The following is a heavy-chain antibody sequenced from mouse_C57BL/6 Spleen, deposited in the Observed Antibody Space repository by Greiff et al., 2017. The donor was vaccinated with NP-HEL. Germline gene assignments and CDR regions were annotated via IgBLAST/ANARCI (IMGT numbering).Heavy chain of an antibody. V-gene: IGHV1-50*01. D-gene: IGHD1-1*01. CDR2: IDPSDSYT. CDR1: GYTFTSYW. CDR3: AKRGGYYYGSSYGYYYAMDY. J-gene: IGHJ4*01. Sequence: QVQLQQPGAELVKPGASVKLSCKASGYTFTSYWMQWVKQRPGQGLEWIGEIDPSDSYTNYNQKFKGKATLTVDTSSSTAYMQLSSLTSEDSAVYYCAKRGGYYYGSSYGYYYAMDYWGQGTSVTVSS.